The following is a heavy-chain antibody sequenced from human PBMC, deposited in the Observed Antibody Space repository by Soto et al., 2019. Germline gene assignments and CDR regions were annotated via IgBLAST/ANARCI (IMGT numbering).Heavy chain of an antibody. CDR2: IYYSGST. D-gene: IGHD3-3*01. V-gene: IGHV4-39*01. CDR3: AGDFWSGYYIHYYYYYGMDV. J-gene: IGHJ6*04. CDR1: GGSISSSSYY. Sequence: LSLTCTVSGGSISSSSYYWGWIRQPPGKGLEWIGSIYYSGSTYYNPSLKSRVTISVDTSKNQFSLKLSSVTAADTAVYYCAGDFWSGYYIHYYYYYGMDVWGKGTTVTVS.